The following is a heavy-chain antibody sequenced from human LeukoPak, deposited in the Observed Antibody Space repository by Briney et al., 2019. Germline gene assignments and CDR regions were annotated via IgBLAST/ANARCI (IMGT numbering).Heavy chain of an antibody. CDR1: GFTSTNFA. D-gene: IGHD3-16*01. Sequence: SVKVSCKASGFTSTNFAVQWVRQARGQRLERIGWIIVGSGATKCAQDFQERVTITRDLSTSTLYMELRSLTSEDTAVYYCAADLSNPRMGASYLDSWGQGTLVTVSS. CDR2: IIVGSGAT. CDR3: AADLSNPRMGASYLDS. J-gene: IGHJ4*02. V-gene: IGHV1-58*01.